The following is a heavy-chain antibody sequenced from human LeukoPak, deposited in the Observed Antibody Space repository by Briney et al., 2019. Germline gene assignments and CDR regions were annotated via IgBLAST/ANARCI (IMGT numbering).Heavy chain of an antibody. CDR2: IIPIFGTA. D-gene: IGHD5-18*01. Sequence: SVKVSCKASGGTFSSYATSWVRQAPGQGLEWMGGIIPIFGTANYAQKFQGRVTITTDESTSTAYMELSSLRSEDTAVYYCARDGYSYDFNYFDYWGQGTLVTVSS. CDR1: GGTFSSYA. V-gene: IGHV1-69*05. J-gene: IGHJ4*02. CDR3: ARDGYSYDFNYFDY.